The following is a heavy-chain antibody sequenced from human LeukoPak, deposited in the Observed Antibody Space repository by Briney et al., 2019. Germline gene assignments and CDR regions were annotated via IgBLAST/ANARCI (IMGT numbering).Heavy chain of an antibody. V-gene: IGHV3-21*01. D-gene: IGHD6-6*01. Sequence: GGSLRLSCAASGFTFSSYSMNWVRQAPGKGLEWVSSISSSSSYIYYADSVKGRFTVSRDNAKNTLYLQVNNLRAEDTAVYYCARGPNSNWSGLDFWGQGTLLTVSS. CDR2: ISSSSSYI. CDR3: ARGPNSNWSGLDF. J-gene: IGHJ4*02. CDR1: GFTFSSYS.